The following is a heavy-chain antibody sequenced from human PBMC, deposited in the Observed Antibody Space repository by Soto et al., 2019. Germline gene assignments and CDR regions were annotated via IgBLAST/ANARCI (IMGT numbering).Heavy chain of an antibody. V-gene: IGHV4-30-4*01. J-gene: IGHJ5*02. Sequence: SETLSLTCTVSGGSSSSGGYCWSWIRQPPGKGLEWIGYIYYSGSTYYNPSLKSRVTISVDTSKNQFSLKLSSVTAADTAVYYCARLDGSGYHHWFDPWGQGTLVTVSS. CDR2: IYYSGST. CDR1: GGSSSSGGYC. CDR3: ARLDGSGYHHWFDP. D-gene: IGHD3-10*01.